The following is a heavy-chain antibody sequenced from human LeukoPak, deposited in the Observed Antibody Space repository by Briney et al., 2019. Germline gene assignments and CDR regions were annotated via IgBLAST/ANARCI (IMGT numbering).Heavy chain of an antibody. J-gene: IGHJ6*03. CDR2: INPNSGGT. Sequence: ASVKVSCKASGYTFTGYYMHWVRQAPGQGLEWMGWINPNSGGTNYAQKFQGRVTMTRDTSISTAYMELSRLRSDDTAVYYCARELIPFNYGGNPVGYYYMDVWGKGTTVTVSS. CDR1: GYTFTGYY. D-gene: IGHD4-23*01. V-gene: IGHV1-2*02. CDR3: ARELIPFNYGGNPVGYYYMDV.